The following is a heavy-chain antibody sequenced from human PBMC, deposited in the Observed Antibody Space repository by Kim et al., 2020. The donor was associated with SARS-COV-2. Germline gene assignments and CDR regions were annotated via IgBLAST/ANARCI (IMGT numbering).Heavy chain of an antibody. CDR2: INPNSGDT. Sequence: ASVKVSCQASGYTFTTYGINWVRQAPGQGLEWMGWINPNSGDTKYPQKFQGRVTMTTDTCTSTAYMDLRSLRFDDTAVYYCAREVGGSSRDWGQGSLVVVSS. D-gene: IGHD6-13*01. J-gene: IGHJ4*02. CDR3: AREVGGSSRD. V-gene: IGHV1-18*01. CDR1: GYTFTTYG.